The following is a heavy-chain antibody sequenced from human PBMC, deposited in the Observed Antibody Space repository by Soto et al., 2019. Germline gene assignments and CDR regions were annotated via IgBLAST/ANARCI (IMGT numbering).Heavy chain of an antibody. CDR3: AYGDPYYYYYGMDV. J-gene: IGHJ6*02. D-gene: IGHD4-17*01. CDR2: INAGNGNT. V-gene: IGHV1-3*01. CDR1: GYTFTSYA. Sequence: ASVKVSCKASGYTFTSYAMHWVRQAPGQRLEWMGWINAGNGNTKYSQKFQGRVTITRDTSASTAYMELSSLRSEDTAVYYCAYGDPYYYYYGMDVWGQGTTVTVSS.